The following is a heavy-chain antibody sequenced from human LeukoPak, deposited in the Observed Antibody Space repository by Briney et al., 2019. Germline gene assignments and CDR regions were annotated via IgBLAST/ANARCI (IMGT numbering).Heavy chain of an antibody. D-gene: IGHD6-13*01. CDR3: ARVQRAAAAIPGGSYNWFDP. J-gene: IGHJ5*02. V-gene: IGHV3-74*01. CDR1: GFTFSSYW. Sequence: GGSLRLSCAASGFTFSSYWMHWVRQAPGKGLVWVSRINSDGSSTSHADSVKGRFTISRDNAENTLYLQMNSLRAEDTAVYYCARVQRAAAAIPGGSYNWFDPWGQGTLVTVSS. CDR2: INSDGSST.